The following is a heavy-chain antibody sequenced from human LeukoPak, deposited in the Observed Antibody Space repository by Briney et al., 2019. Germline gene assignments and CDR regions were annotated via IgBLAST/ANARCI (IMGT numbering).Heavy chain of an antibody. CDR1: GYTFTSYG. CDR3: ATVPLFDWLLDSFDY. Sequence: ASVKVSCKASGYTFTSYGISWVRQAPGQGLEWMGWISAYNGNTNYAQKFQGRVTMTEDTSTDTAYMELSSLRSEDTAVYYCATVPLFDWLLDSFDYWGQGTLVTVSS. J-gene: IGHJ4*02. D-gene: IGHD3-9*01. CDR2: ISAYNGNT. V-gene: IGHV1-18*01.